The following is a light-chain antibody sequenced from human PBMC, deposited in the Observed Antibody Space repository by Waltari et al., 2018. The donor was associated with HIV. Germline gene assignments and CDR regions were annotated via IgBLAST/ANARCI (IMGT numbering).Light chain of an antibody. CDR2: KAS. Sequence: DIQMTQSPATLSASVGDRVTITCRASHDVYTWLAWYQQKPGQVPKIMIYKASTLASGVPSRFGGSGWGTDFTLTIASLQPDDYATYYCLYYGSPSKTFGPGTKVDI. V-gene: IGKV1-5*03. J-gene: IGKJ1*01. CDR1: HDVYTW. CDR3: LYYGSPSKT.